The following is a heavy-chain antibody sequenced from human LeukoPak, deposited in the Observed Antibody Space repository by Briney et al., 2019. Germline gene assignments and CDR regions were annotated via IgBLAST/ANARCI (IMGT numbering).Heavy chain of an antibody. D-gene: IGHD3-22*01. Sequence: SETLSLTCTVSGGSISSGSYYWTWIRQPAGKGLEWIGRISTSGSTNYNPSLKGRVTISLDTSKNQFSLKLSSVTAADTAVYYCARERSLGTMIVVVISDYWGQGTLVTVSS. CDR3: ARERSLGTMIVVVISDY. CDR2: ISTSGST. J-gene: IGHJ4*02. CDR1: GGSISSGSYY. V-gene: IGHV4-61*02.